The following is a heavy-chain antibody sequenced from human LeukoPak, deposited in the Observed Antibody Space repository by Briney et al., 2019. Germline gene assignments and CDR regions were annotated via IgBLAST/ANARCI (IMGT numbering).Heavy chain of an antibody. J-gene: IGHJ4*02. CDR3: ARRYCSSTSCYDYFDY. V-gene: IGHV1-2*02. Sequence: AASVTVSCKASGYTFTGYYIHWVRQAPGQGLEWMGWINPNNGGTSDAQKFQGRVTMTRDTSISTAYMELSRLRSDDTAVYYCARRYCSSTSCYDYFDYWGQGTLVTVSS. CDR1: GYTFTGYY. CDR2: INPNNGGT. D-gene: IGHD2-2*01.